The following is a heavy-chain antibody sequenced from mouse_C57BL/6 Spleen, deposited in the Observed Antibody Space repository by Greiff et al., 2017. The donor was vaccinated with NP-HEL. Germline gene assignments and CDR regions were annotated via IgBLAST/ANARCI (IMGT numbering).Heavy chain of an antibody. V-gene: IGHV3-6*01. D-gene: IGHD4-1*01. J-gene: IGHJ2*01. CDR2: ISYDGSN. CDR3: ARGELGPFDY. CDR1: GYSITSGYY. Sequence: DVHLVESGPGLAKPSQSLSLTCSVTGYSITSGYYWNWIRQFPGNKLEWMGYISYDGSNNYNPSLKNRISITRDTSKNQFFLKLNSVTTEDTATYYCARGELGPFDYWGQGTTLTVSS.